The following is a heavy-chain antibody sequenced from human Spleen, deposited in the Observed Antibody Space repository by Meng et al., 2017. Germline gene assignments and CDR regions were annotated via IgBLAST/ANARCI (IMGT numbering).Heavy chain of an antibody. Sequence: GGSLRLSCAGSGFIFSNAWMTWVRQAPGKGLEWVSYISSSGSTIYYADSVKGRFTISRDNAKNSLYLQMNSLRAEDTAVYYCARVDGSGTHDAFDIWGQGTMVTVS. D-gene: IGHD3-10*01. CDR3: ARVDGSGTHDAFDI. CDR1: GFIFSNAW. J-gene: IGHJ3*02. CDR2: ISSSGSTI. V-gene: IGHV3-11*01.